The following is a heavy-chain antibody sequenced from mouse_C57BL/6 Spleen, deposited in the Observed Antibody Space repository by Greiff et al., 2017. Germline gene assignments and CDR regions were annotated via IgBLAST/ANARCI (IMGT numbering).Heavy chain of an antibody. CDR1: GYTFTNYW. D-gene: IGHD4-1*01. CDR3: ASGVGPYYAMDY. CDR2: IYPGGGYT. Sequence: QVQLQQSGAELVRPGTSVKMSCKASGYTFTNYWIGWAKQRPGHGLEWIGDIYPGGGYTNYNEKFKGKAALTADKSSSTAYMQFSSLTSEDSAIYYCASGVGPYYAMDYWGQGTSVTVSS. J-gene: IGHJ4*01. V-gene: IGHV1-63*01.